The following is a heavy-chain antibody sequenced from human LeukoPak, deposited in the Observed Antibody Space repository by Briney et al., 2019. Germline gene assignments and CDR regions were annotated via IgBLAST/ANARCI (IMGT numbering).Heavy chain of an antibody. V-gene: IGHV3-15*01. CDR2: IKSKTDSGTA. CDR3: TTYSSTWVYFDP. J-gene: IGHJ4*02. CDR1: GFTFSTAW. Sequence: GGSLRLSCAASGFTFSTAWMSWVRQAPGKGLEWVGRIKSKTDSGTAEYAAPVKGRFTISRDDSKSTLYLQMNSLTTEDTAVYYCTTYSSTWVYFDPWGQGTLVTVSS. D-gene: IGHD6-13*01.